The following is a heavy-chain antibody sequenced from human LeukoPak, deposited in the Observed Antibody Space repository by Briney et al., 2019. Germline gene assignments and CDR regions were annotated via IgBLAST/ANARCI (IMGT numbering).Heavy chain of an antibody. V-gene: IGHV4-34*01. D-gene: IGHD3-16*01. CDR3: ARVKDPGGYYYYSYMDV. Sequence: SETLSLTCAVYGGSFSGYYWSWIRQPPGKGLEWMGEINHSGGTKYNPSLKSRVTISVDTSKNQFSLKLSSVTAADTAMYYCARVKDPGGYYYYSYMDVWGKGTTVTVSS. CDR2: INHSGGT. CDR1: GGSFSGYY. J-gene: IGHJ6*03.